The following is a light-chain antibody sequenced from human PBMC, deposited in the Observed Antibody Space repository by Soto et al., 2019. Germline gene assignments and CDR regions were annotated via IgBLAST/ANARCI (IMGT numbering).Light chain of an antibody. CDR3: QQYQRYWT. V-gene: IGKV1-5*01. J-gene: IGKJ1*01. Sequence: DIQLTQSPSTLSASVGDRVTITCRASQGITGWLAWYQQKPGKAPKLLIFDASTLESGVPPRFTGSGSGTEFTLSISNLQQDDFATYYCQQYQRYWTFGHGTKVEVK. CDR1: QGITGW. CDR2: DAS.